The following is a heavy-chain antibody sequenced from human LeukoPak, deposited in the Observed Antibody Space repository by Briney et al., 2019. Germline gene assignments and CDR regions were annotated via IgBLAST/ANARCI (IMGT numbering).Heavy chain of an antibody. V-gene: IGHV3-48*03. Sequence: GGSLRLSCAASGFTFSSYEMNWVRQAPGKGLEWVSYISSSGSTTYYADSVKGRFTISRDNAKNSLYLQMNSLRAEDTAVYYCARAFPWFGELMAGGFWGQGTLVTVSS. J-gene: IGHJ4*02. CDR2: ISSSGSTT. CDR3: ARAFPWFGELMAGGF. D-gene: IGHD3-10*01. CDR1: GFTFSSYE.